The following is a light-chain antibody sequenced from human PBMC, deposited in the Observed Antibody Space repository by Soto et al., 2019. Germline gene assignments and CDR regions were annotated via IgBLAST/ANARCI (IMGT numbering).Light chain of an antibody. J-gene: IGKJ2*01. CDR1: QSISSW. CDR2: KAS. Sequence: DIQMTQSPSTLSASVGDRVTITCRASQSISSWLAWYQQKPGKAPKLLIYKASSLESGGPSRFSGSGSGTEFTFTISSLQPDDFATYYCQQYSIYPFTFGQGSKLEIK. CDR3: QQYSIYPFT. V-gene: IGKV1-5*03.